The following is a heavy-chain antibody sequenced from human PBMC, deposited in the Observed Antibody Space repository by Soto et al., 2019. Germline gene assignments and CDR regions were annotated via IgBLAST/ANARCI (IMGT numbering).Heavy chain of an antibody. D-gene: IGHD5-12*01. J-gene: IGHJ4*02. V-gene: IGHV4-30-4*01. CDR1: GGTINSGDYF. CDR3: ARVKATLYRHYYFDY. Sequence: SETLSLTCSVSGGTINSGDYFWSWIRQPPGKGLEWIGSIFYTGSTYYSPSLKSRASMSMDTSKSLFSLRLRSLTAADTAVYFCARVKATLYRHYYFDYWGQGTPVTVSS. CDR2: IFYTGST.